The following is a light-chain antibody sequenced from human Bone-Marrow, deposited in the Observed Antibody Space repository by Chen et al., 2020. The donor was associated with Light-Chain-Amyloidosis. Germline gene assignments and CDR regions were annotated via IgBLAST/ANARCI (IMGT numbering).Light chain of an antibody. CDR1: DLPTKY. J-gene: IGLJ2*01. CDR2: RDT. V-gene: IGLV3-25*03. Sequence: SSELTQPPSVSVSPGQTARITLSGDDLPTKYAYWYQQKPGQAPVLVIHRDTERPSGISERFSGSSSGTTATLTISGVQAEDEADYHCQSADSSGTYEVIFGGGTKLTVL. CDR3: QSADSSGTYEVI.